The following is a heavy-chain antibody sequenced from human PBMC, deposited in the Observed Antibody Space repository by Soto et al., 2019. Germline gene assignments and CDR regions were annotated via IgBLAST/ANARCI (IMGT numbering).Heavy chain of an antibody. CDR3: AIDVGTMVVAPLV. Sequence: QVQLQESGPGLVKPSQTMSLTCTVSGGSISSGGYYWSWIGKHLGKVLEWLGYIYYSGRPYYNPYLTIRVTISVDTSKNQFALKLSSVTAADTAVYYCAIDVGTMVVAPLVWGPGTTVTVSS. V-gene: IGHV4-31*03. CDR1: GGSISSGGYY. CDR2: IYYSGRP. J-gene: IGHJ6*02. D-gene: IGHD3-22*01.